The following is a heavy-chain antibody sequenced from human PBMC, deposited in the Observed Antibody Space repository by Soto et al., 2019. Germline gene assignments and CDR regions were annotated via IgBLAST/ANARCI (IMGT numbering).Heavy chain of an antibody. Sequence: QDQLVQSGVEVKKPGASVKVSCKASGYSFTNYGITWVRQAPGQGFEWMGWISAYNGNTNYAQKFQGRVNMTTDASTSTAYVELRSLRSDDTAVYYCARDRGVAPPVAGNTHYYYYMDVWGKGTTVTVSS. V-gene: IGHV1-18*01. CDR2: ISAYNGNT. J-gene: IGHJ6*03. CDR1: GYSFTNYG. CDR3: ARDRGVAPPVAGNTHYYYYMDV. D-gene: IGHD6-19*01.